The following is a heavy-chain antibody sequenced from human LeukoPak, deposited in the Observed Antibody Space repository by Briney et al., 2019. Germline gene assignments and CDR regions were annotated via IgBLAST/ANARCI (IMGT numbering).Heavy chain of an antibody. D-gene: IGHD3-10*01. CDR3: ERGRGSYGSGAGEFDY. Sequence: ASVKVSCKASGYTFTSYDINWVRQATGQELEWMGWMNPNSGNTGYAQKFQGRVTMIRNTSISTAYMELSRMRSEDTDVYYCERGRGSYGSGAGEFDYWGQGTLVTVSS. V-gene: IGHV1-8*01. J-gene: IGHJ4*02. CDR2: MNPNSGNT. CDR1: GYTFTSYD.